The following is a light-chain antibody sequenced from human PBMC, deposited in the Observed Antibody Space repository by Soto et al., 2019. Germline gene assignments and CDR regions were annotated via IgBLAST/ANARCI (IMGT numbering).Light chain of an antibody. CDR1: QSINNW. V-gene: IGKV1-5*01. Sequence: DIQMTPSPSTLSASVVDRVTITCRASQSINNWLAWYQQKPGKAPNLLIYDASSLETGVPSRFSGSGSGTEFTLTISSLQPDDFATYYCQQYDSYSMTFGQGTKVDIK. CDR2: DAS. J-gene: IGKJ1*01. CDR3: QQYDSYSMT.